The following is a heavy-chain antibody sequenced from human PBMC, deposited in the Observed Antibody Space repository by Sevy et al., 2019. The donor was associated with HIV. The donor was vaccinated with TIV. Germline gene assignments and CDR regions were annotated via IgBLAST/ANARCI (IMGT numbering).Heavy chain of an antibody. CDR2: MSSGTSYT. CDR1: GFTFSDYY. V-gene: IGHV3-11*06. Sequence: GGSLRLSCAASGFTFSDYYMSWIRQAPGKGLEWVSYMSSGTSYTNYADSVKGRFTISRDNAKNSLYLQMNSLRAEDKAVYYCARDRRNYGGQYFDYWGQGSLVTVSS. D-gene: IGHD1-7*01. J-gene: IGHJ4*02. CDR3: ARDRRNYGGQYFDY.